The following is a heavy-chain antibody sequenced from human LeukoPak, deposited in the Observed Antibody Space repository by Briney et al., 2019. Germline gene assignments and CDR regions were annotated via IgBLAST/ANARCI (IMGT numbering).Heavy chain of an antibody. CDR2: ISASGAVP. D-gene: IGHD3-22*01. Sequence: KTGGSLRLSCAASGFRFDSFYMGWIRQVPGKGLDYIALISASGAVPYYPESVKGRFTISRDNAKNSVSLQMNSLSADDTAVYYCARSLIVASEDYWGQGTLVTVSS. CDR1: GFRFDSFY. V-gene: IGHV3-11*04. CDR3: ARSLIVASEDY. J-gene: IGHJ4*02.